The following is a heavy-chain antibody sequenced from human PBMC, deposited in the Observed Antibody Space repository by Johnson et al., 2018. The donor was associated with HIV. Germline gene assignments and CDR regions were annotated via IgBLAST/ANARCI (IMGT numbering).Heavy chain of an antibody. CDR3: ALLRFLEWLLPGEAFDI. D-gene: IGHD3-3*01. V-gene: IGHV3-33*01. Sequence: QVRLVEFGGGVVQPGRSLRLSCAASGFTFSSYGMHWVRQAPGKGLEWVAVIWYDGSNKYYADSVKGRFTISRDNSNNTLSLQMNSLRPEDTAVYNCALLRFLEWLLPGEAFDIWGQGTLVIVSS. J-gene: IGHJ3*02. CDR1: GFTFSSYG. CDR2: IWYDGSNK.